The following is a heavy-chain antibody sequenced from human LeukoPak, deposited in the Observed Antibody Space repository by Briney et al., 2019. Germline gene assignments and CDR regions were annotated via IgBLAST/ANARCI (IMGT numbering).Heavy chain of an antibody. Sequence: GGSLRLSCAASGFTFSSYAMSWVRQAPGKGLVWVSRINRDGSGTNYADSVKGRLTISRDNAKHTLYLQMNSLRVEDTAVYYCARDLSYGMDVWGQGTTVTVSS. CDR3: ARDLSYGMDV. CDR2: INRDGSGT. CDR1: GFTFSSYA. J-gene: IGHJ6*02. V-gene: IGHV3-74*01.